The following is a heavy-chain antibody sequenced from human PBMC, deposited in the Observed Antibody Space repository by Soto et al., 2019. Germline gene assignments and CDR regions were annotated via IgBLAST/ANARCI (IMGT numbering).Heavy chain of an antibody. CDR1: GFTFSDYS. CDR3: AGGSGWLIDY. CDR2: VTSSSTTI. J-gene: IGHJ4*02. V-gene: IGHV3-48*04. Sequence: VGSLRLSCEASGFTFSDYSMNWVRQAPGKGLEWLSFVTSSSTTIYYADSVKGRFTISRDNAKNSLYLQMNDLRAEDTAVYYCAGGSGWLIDYWGRGTLVTVSS. D-gene: IGHD6-19*01.